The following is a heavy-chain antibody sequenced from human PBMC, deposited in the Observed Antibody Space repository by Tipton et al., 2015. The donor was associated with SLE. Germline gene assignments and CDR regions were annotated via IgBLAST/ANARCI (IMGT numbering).Heavy chain of an antibody. J-gene: IGHJ4*02. Sequence: SLRLSRAASGFTFDDYAMHWVRQAPGKGLEWVSGISWNSGSIGYADSVKGRFTISRDNAKNSLYLQMNSLRAEDTAVYYCARDFDYWGQGTLVTVSS. CDR3: ARDFDY. CDR2: ISWNSGSI. V-gene: IGHV3-9*01. CDR1: GFTFDDYA.